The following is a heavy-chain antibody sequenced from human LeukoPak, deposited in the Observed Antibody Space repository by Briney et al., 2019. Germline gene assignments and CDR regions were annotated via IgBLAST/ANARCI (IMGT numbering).Heavy chain of an antibody. J-gene: IGHJ4*02. CDR1: GGSISTYY. Sequence: SETLSLTCTVPGGSISTYYWSWIRRPPGKGLYWISYIHPIGPTNYNPSLKSRITISVDTSKNKFSLKLSSVTAADTGVYYCARHDAGIAARPFDNWGQGTLVTVSS. CDR2: IHPIGPT. V-gene: IGHV4-4*09. CDR3: ARHDAGIAARPFDN. D-gene: IGHD6-6*01.